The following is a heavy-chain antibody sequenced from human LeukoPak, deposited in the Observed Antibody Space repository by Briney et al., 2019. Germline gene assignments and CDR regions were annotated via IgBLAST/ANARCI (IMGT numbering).Heavy chain of an antibody. CDR3: IRYLSSGLDL. Sequence: PSETLSLTCTVSGGSITNFYWCWSRHPPRTGLQWVGYIVYSGITSYNPSLTSRPPLSVAPSIPQTPLTLTCFAAAPTATQYFIRYLSSGLDLWGRGTRVTVSS. J-gene: IGHJ5*02. CDR2: IVYSGIT. V-gene: IGHV4-59*03. D-gene: IGHD3-22*01. CDR1: GGSITNFY.